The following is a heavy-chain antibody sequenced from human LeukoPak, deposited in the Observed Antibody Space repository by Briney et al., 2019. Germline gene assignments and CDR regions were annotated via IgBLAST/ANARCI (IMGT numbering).Heavy chain of an antibody. Sequence: GGSLRLSCAASGFTFSSYGMHWLRQAPGKGLEWVAFIRYDGSNKYYADSVKGRFTISRDNSKNTLYLQMNSLRAEDTAVYYCAKDPHDYSNYLNWFDPWGQGTLVTVSS. D-gene: IGHD4-11*01. J-gene: IGHJ5*02. CDR2: IRYDGSNK. V-gene: IGHV3-30*02. CDR3: AKDPHDYSNYLNWFDP. CDR1: GFTFSSYG.